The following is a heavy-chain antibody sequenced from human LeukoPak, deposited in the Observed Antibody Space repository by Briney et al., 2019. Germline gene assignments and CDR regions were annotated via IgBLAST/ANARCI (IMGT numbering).Heavy chain of an antibody. J-gene: IGHJ5*02. CDR1: GFTFTSYS. CDR2: ISSSSSYI. D-gene: IGHD1-26*01. Sequence: GESLRLACPASGFTFTSYSMNWVRQAPGKVLEWVSSISSSSSYIYYADSVKGRFTISRENAKNSLCLRMNSLRAEDTAVYYCARVSYSGSSYNWFDAWGQGTLVTVSS. V-gene: IGHV3-21*01. CDR3: ARVSYSGSSYNWFDA.